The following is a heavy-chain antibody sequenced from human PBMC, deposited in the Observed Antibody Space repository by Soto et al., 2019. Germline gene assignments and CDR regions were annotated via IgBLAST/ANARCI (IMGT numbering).Heavy chain of an antibody. Sequence: QVQLVQSGAEVKKPGSSVKVSCKASGGTFSSYAISWVRQAPGQGLEWMGGIIPIFGTANYAQKFQGRVTITADESTSTAYMELSSLRSDDTAVYYCARAAPDSYCGGDCYPNFDYWGQGTLFTVSS. D-gene: IGHD2-21*02. V-gene: IGHV1-69*12. CDR1: GGTFSSYA. J-gene: IGHJ4*02. CDR3: ARAAPDSYCGGDCYPNFDY. CDR2: IIPIFGTA.